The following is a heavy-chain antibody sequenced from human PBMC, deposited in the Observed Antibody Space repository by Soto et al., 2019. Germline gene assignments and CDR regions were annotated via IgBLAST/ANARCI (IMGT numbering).Heavy chain of an antibody. CDR1: GYTFTGYY. CDR2: INPNSGGT. V-gene: IGHV1-2*02. CDR3: ARVLALPGTYGAYAGDGDY. Sequence: ASVKVSCKASGYTFTGYYMHWVRQAPGQGLEWMGWINPNSGGTNYAQKFQGRVTMTRDTSISTAYMELSRLRSEDTAVYYCARVLALPGTYGAYAGDGDYWGQGTLVTVSS. D-gene: IGHD4-17*01. J-gene: IGHJ4*02.